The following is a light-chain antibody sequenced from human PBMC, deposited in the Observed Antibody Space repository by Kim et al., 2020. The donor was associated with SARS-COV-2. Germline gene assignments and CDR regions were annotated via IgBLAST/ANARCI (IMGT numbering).Light chain of an antibody. CDR2: VAS. J-gene: IGKJ1*01. V-gene: IGKV3-20*01. Sequence: EIVLAQSPATLSLSAGERATLSCRASQSVNDNYIAWFQQKPGQAPRLLIYVASSRATGIPDRFSGSGSGTDFTLIISRLEPEDSAVYYCQQYGLAPRTFGQGTKVDIK. CDR3: QQYGLAPRT. CDR1: QSVNDNY.